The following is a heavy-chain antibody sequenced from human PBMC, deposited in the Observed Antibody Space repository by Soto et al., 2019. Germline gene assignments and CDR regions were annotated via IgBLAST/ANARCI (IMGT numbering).Heavy chain of an antibody. CDR3: ARVDSQDFDWMQPFGL. Sequence: PGGSLRLSCEASGFTFDDYAMHWVRQAPGKGLEWVSGISWNSRSIGYADSVKGRFTISRDSAKNSLYLQMKTLRPEDTAFYYCARVDSQDFDWMQPFGLWGQGTLVTVSS. J-gene: IGHJ5*02. D-gene: IGHD3-9*01. CDR1: GFTFDDYA. CDR2: ISWNSRSI. V-gene: IGHV3-9*01.